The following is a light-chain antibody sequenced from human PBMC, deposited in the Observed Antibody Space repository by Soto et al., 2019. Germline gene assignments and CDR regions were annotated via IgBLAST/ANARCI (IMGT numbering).Light chain of an antibody. Sequence: EIVLTQSPGTLSLSPGERATLSCRASQSVSRNYTAWYQQKPGQAPRLVIYGASRRATGIPDRFSGSGSGTDFTLTISRLEPEDLAVYYCQQYGSSPPYTFGQGTQLEIK. CDR3: QQYGSSPPYT. CDR1: QSVSRNY. CDR2: GAS. J-gene: IGKJ2*01. V-gene: IGKV3-20*01.